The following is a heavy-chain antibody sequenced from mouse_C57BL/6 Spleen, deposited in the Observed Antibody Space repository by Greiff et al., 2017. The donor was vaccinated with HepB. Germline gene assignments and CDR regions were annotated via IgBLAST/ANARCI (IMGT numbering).Heavy chain of an antibody. V-gene: IGHV5-16*01. CDR3: ARDPLYGSSYGYFDV. CDR2: INYDGSST. CDR1: GFTFSDYY. D-gene: IGHD1-1*01. Sequence: EVMLVESEAGLVQPGSSMKLSCTASGFTFSDYYMAWVRQVPEKGLEWVANINYDGSSTYYLDSLKSRFIISRDNAKNILYLQMSSLKSEDTATYYCARDPLYGSSYGYFDVWGTGTTVTVSS. J-gene: IGHJ1*03.